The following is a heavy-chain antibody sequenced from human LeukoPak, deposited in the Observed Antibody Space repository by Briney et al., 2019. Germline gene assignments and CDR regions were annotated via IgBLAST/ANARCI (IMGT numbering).Heavy chain of an antibody. CDR3: AKVVQYTASTGTGLDY. J-gene: IGHJ4*02. Sequence: PGGSLRLSCVASGFTFSNYGMHWVRQAPGKGLDLVAVIWYDGSYKYYADSVKGRFTISRENPKNTLYLQMNSLRAEDTGIYYCAKVVQYTASTGTGLDYWGQGTLVTVSS. D-gene: IGHD6-13*01. CDR1: GFTFSNYG. V-gene: IGHV3-33*06. CDR2: IWYDGSYK.